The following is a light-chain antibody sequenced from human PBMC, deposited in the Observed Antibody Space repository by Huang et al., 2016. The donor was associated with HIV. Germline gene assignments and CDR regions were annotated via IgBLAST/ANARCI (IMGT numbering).Light chain of an antibody. CDR3: QQYNTYPLT. CDR2: KAS. CDR1: QSLSSW. V-gene: IGKV1-5*03. Sequence: DIQMTQSPSTLSASIGDRVTITCRASQSLSSWLAWYQQKPGKAPKLLIYKASSLESGVPSRFSGSGSGTEFTLTISNLQPGDFATYYCQQYNTYPLTFGGGTKVEIK. J-gene: IGKJ4*01.